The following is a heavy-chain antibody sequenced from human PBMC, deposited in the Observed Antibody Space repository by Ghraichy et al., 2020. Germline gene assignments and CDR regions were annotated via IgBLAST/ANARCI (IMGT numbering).Heavy chain of an antibody. CDR2: IGGSGSGA. J-gene: IGHJ3*01. D-gene: IGHD1-26*01. V-gene: IGHV3-23*01. Sequence: GGSLRLSCAASGFTFSDYAMNWVRQAPGKGLEWVSGIGGSGSGAYYAESVKGRFTVSRDNSKTAFYVQMNSLRAEDTAVYFCAKGTLGVIVAASYHDAFDAWGQGTMVIVSS. CDR3: AKGTLGVIVAASYHDAFDA. CDR1: GFTFSDYA.